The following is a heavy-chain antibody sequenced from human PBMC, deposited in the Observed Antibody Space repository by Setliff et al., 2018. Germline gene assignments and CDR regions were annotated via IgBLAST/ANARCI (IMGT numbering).Heavy chain of an antibody. CDR1: GGSISSYY. CDR3: AREQWLDPPGYYYMDV. D-gene: IGHD6-19*01. CDR2: IYIGGSA. Sequence: PSETLSLTCTVSGGSISSYYWSWIRQSAGKGLEWIGHIYIGGSANYNPSLESRVTMSIDTSKNQFSLKLNSVTAADMAVYYCAREQWLDPPGYYYMDVWAKGTTVTVSS. J-gene: IGHJ6*03. V-gene: IGHV4-4*07.